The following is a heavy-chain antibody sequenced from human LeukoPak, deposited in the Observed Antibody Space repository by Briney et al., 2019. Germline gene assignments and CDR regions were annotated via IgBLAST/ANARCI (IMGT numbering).Heavy chain of an antibody. V-gene: IGHV3-33*01. CDR3: ARDLGNWGWNDF. D-gene: IGHD7-27*01. CDR1: GFTFSSYV. J-gene: IGHJ4*02. CDR2: IWYDGFNK. Sequence: GSLRLSCAASGFTFSSYVMLWVRQAPGKGLEWVAVIWYDGFNKYYADSVKGRFIISRDNSKNTLYLQMNSLRAEDTAVYYCARDLGNWGWNDFWGQGTLVTVSS.